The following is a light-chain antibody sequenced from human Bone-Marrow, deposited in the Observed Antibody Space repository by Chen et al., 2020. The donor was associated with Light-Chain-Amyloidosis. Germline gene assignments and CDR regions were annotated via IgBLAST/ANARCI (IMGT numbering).Light chain of an antibody. CDR2: GNK. J-gene: IGLJ1*01. CDR1: RSNIGSNY. V-gene: IGLV1-47*01. CDR3: AAWDGSLSGYV. Sequence: QSVLTQPPSASGTPGPRVTLSCSGARSNIGSNYVYWYQQYPGAAPNLLIHGNKQRPSGVPDRFSASKSGTAALLAISGLRSEDEADYYCAAWDGSLSGYVFGTGTKVIVL.